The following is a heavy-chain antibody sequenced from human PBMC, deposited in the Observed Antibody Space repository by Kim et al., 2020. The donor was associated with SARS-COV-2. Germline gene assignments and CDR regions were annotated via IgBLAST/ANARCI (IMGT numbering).Heavy chain of an antibody. J-gene: IGHJ6*03. D-gene: IGHD2-2*01. CDR2: MNRNGSRI. CDR3: ARPSSTSCPCYYMDV. V-gene: IGHV3-74*01. Sequence: GGSLRLSCAAAGFTFSTYWMYWVRQAPGKGLWGIAHMNRNGSRINYADSVKDRVTIARDNAKSSLYLQMNSLSAEDTAVYYCARPSSTSCPCYYMDVWGKGTTVTVSS. CDR1: GFTFSTYW.